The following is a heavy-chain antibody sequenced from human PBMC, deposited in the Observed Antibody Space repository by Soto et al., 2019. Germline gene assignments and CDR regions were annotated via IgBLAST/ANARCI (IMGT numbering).Heavy chain of an antibody. V-gene: IGHV4-34*01. J-gene: IGHJ4*02. CDR2: INHSGST. CDR3: AREVAGNTSAYYFDY. D-gene: IGHD6-19*01. Sequence: QVQLQQWGAGLLKPSETLSLTCAVYGGSFSGYYWSWIRQPPGKGLEWIGEINHSGSTNYNPSLKSRVTISVDTSKNQFSLKLSSVTAADTAVYYCAREVAGNTSAYYFDYWGQGTLVTVSS. CDR1: GGSFSGYY.